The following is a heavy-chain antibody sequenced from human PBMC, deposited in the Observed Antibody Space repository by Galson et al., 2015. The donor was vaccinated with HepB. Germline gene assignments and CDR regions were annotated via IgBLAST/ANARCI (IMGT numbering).Heavy chain of an antibody. V-gene: IGHV3-53*01. J-gene: IGHJ3*02. Sequence: SLRLSCAASGFTVSSNYMSWVRQAPGKGLEWVSVIYSGGSTYYADSVKGRFTISRDNSKNTLYLQMNSLRAEDTAVYYCARGHLGYSGYDYVRAFDIWGQGTMVTVSS. CDR1: GFTVSSNY. D-gene: IGHD5-12*01. CDR2: IYSGGST. CDR3: ARGHLGYSGYDYVRAFDI.